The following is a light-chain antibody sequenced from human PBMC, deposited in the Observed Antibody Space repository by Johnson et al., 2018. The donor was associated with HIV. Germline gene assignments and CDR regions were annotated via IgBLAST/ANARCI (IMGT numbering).Light chain of an antibody. CDR1: GSNIGDNY. J-gene: IGLJ1*01. V-gene: IGLV1-51*01. CDR2: DDI. CDR3: GTWDTSLSAGHV. Sequence: QSVLTQPPSVSAAPGQKVTISCSGIGSNIGDNYVSWYQHLPGTAPRLLIYDDIKRPSGIPARFSGSKSGTSATLGITGLQTGDEADYYCGTWDTSLSAGHVFGTGTKVTVL.